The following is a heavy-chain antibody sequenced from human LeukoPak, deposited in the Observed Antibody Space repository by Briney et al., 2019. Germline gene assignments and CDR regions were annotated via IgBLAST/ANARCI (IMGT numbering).Heavy chain of an antibody. Sequence: PSETLSLTCTVSGYSISSGYYWGWIRQPPGKGLEWVGSIYHSGSTYYNPSLKSRVTISVDTSKNQFSLKLSSVTAAGTAVYYCARVGGGRLRGGLDYWGQGTLVTVSS. V-gene: IGHV4-38-2*02. J-gene: IGHJ4*02. CDR3: ARVGGGRLRGGLDY. D-gene: IGHD5-12*01. CDR2: IYHSGST. CDR1: GYSISSGYY.